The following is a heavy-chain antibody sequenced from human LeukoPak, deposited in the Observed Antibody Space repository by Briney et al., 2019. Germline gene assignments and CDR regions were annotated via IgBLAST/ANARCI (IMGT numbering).Heavy chain of an antibody. V-gene: IGHV4-31*03. Sequence: PSQTVSLTCTVSGGSISSGGYYWSWIRQHPGKGLEWIGYIYYSGSTYYNPSLKSRVTISVDTSKNQFSLKLSSVTAADTAVYYCASHSYCSSTSCYTNFGEFDYWGQGTLVTVSS. D-gene: IGHD2-2*02. CDR2: IYYSGST. CDR3: ASHSYCSSTSCYTNFGEFDY. CDR1: GGSISSGGYY. J-gene: IGHJ4*02.